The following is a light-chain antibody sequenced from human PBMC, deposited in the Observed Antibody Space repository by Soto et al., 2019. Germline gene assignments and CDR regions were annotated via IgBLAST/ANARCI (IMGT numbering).Light chain of an antibody. J-gene: IGKJ1*01. CDR3: QQYSEWPWT. V-gene: IGKV3-15*01. CDR2: GAS. Sequence: EIVFTQSPGTLSLSPGERATLSCRASQSVNSNYFAWYQQKPGQAPRLLIYGASARATGISARFSGSGSETEFTLTISSLQSEDFALYYCQQYSEWPWTFGQGTKVDIK. CDR1: QSVNSN.